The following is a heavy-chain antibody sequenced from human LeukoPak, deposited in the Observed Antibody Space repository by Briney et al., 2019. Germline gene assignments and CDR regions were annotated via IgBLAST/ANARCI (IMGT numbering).Heavy chain of an antibody. CDR3: ARGGRYCSSTSCYKFDY. CDR1: GFTFSSYD. J-gene: IGHJ4*02. CDR2: IGTAGDT. V-gene: IGHV3-13*01. Sequence: GGSLRLSCAASGFTFSSYDMHWVRQATGKGLEWVSAIGTAGDTYYPGSVKGRFTISRENAKNSLYLQMNSLRAEDTAVYYCARGGRYCSSTSCYKFDYWGQGTLVTVSS. D-gene: IGHD2-2*02.